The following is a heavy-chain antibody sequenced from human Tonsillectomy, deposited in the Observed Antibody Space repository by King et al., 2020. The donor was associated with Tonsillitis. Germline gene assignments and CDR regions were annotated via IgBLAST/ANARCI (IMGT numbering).Heavy chain of an antibody. CDR2: IKNGTDGGTT. Sequence: VQLVEAGGGVVKPGGSLRLSCAASGFTFSNAWMSWVRPAPGKGLEWVGRIKNGTDGGTTDYASPVTGRFTISRDDSKNTLNLQMNSLKTEDTAVYYCATGDLTYYYFYYMDVWGKGTTVTVSS. J-gene: IGHJ6*03. CDR3: ATGDLTYYYFYYMDV. CDR1: GFTFSNAW. V-gene: IGHV3-15*01.